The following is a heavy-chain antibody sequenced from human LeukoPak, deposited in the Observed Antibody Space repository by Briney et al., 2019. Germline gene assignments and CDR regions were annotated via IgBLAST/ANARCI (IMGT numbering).Heavy chain of an antibody. CDR2: IYSGGST. D-gene: IGHD3-16*01. V-gene: IGHV3-53*01. J-gene: IGHJ4*02. CDR1: GFTFSSYA. CDR3: AREVGGVHAFDY. Sequence: GGSLRLSCAASGFTFSSYAMSWVRQAPGKGLEWVSVIYSGGSTYYADSVKGRFTISRDNSKNTLYLQMNSLRAEDTAVYYCAREVGGVHAFDYWGQGTLVTVSS.